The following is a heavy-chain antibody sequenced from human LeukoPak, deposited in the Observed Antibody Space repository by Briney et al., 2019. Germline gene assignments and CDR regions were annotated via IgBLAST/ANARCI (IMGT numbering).Heavy chain of an antibody. J-gene: IGHJ4*02. CDR3: LRREYGGPRAPVY. CDR1: GGTVSNRSYY. V-gene: IGHV4-61*01. Sequence: KPSETLALTCSVSGGTVSNRSYYWSWVRQPPGKGLEWIGYIYYTGTTNYNPSLKSRVTMSVDTSKNQFSLKLTSVTAADTAVYYCLRREYGGPRAPVYRGRRTLVTVSS. D-gene: IGHD4/OR15-4a*01. CDR2: IYYTGTT.